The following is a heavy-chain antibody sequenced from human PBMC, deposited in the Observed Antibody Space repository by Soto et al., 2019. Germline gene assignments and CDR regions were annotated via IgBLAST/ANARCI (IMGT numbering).Heavy chain of an antibody. CDR2: IYPGDSDT. CDR1: GYSFTRYW. D-gene: IGHD6-13*01. Sequence: PGESLKISCKGSGYSFTRYWIGWVRQMPGKGLEWMGIIYPGDSDTRYSPSFQGQVTISADKSISTAYLQWSSLKASDTAMYYCARHSRKQQLVWDIGRNYYGMDVWGQGTTVTVSS. CDR3: ARHSRKQQLVWDIGRNYYGMDV. V-gene: IGHV5-51*01. J-gene: IGHJ6*02.